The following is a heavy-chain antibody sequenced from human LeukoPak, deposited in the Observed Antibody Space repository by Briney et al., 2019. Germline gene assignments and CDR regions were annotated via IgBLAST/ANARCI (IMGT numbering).Heavy chain of an antibody. V-gene: IGHV1-18*01. Sequence: ASVKVSCKASGSTFTSYGISWVRQAPGQGLEWMGWISAYNGNTNYAQKLQGRVTMTTDTSTSTAYMELRSLRSDDTAVYYCARAYYDFWSGYYGGNWFDPWGQGTLVTVSS. CDR1: GSTFTSYG. CDR2: ISAYNGNT. J-gene: IGHJ5*02. CDR3: ARAYYDFWSGYYGGNWFDP. D-gene: IGHD3-3*01.